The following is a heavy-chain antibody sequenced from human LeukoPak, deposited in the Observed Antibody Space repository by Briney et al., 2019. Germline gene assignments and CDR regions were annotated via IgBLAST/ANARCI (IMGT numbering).Heavy chain of an antibody. V-gene: IGHV1-2*02. CDR1: GYTFTAYY. J-gene: IGHJ4*02. CDR3: ARESDDSSGYYYPRFDY. Sequence: ASVTVSCKASGYTFTAYYMHWVRQAPGQGLEWMGWINPNSGGTNYAQKFQGRVTMTRDTSISTAYMELSRLRSDDTAVYYCARESDDSSGYYYPRFDYWGQGTLVTVS. D-gene: IGHD3-22*01. CDR2: INPNSGGT.